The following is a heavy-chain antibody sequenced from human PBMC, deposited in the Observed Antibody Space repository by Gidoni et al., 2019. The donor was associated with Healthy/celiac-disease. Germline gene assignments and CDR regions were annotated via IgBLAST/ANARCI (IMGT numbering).Heavy chain of an antibody. CDR3: AKARTSLVRGVIKYYFDY. V-gene: IGHV3-23*01. D-gene: IGHD3-10*02. Sequence: EVQLLESGGGLVQPGGSLRLSCAASGFNFSSYAMSWVRQAPGKGLEWVSAISGSGGSTYYADSVKGRFTISRDNSKNTLYLQMNSLRAEDTAVYYCAKARTSLVRGVIKYYFDYWGQGTLVTVSS. CDR2: ISGSGGST. CDR1: GFNFSSYA. J-gene: IGHJ4*02.